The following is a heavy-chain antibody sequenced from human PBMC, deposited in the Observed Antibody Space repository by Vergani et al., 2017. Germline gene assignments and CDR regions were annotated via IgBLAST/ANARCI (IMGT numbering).Heavy chain of an antibody. CDR3: ARVRFVGSGRYYFDY. CDR2: IYPGDSDT. D-gene: IGHD6-19*01. CDR1: GYSFTSYW. J-gene: IGHJ4*02. V-gene: IGHV5-51*01. Sequence: EVQLVQSGAEVKKPGESLKISCKGSGYSFTSYWIGWVRQMPGKGLEWMWIIYPGDSDTRYSPSFQGQVTVSADKSISTAYLQWSSLKASDTAMYYCARVRFVGSGRYYFDYWGQGTLVTVSS.